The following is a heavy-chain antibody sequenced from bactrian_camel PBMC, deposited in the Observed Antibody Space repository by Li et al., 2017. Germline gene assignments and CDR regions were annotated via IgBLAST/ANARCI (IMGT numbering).Heavy chain of an antibody. V-gene: IGHV3-2*01. CDR1: GFTFSTYY. J-gene: IGHJ4*01. D-gene: IGHD5*01. Sequence: HVQLVESGGGSVQAGGSLRLSWAASGFTFSTYYMSWVRQAPRKGLEWVSSINEDGSYTVYADSVKGRFTISRDNAKNTLYLQLNSLKSEDTALYYCATWGDFAHWGQGTQVTVS. CDR2: INEDGSYT. CDR3: ATWGDFAH.